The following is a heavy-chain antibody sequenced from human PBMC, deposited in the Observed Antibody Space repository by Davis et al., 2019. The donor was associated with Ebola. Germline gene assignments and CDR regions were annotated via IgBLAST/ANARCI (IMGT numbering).Heavy chain of an antibody. CDR3: TLLQEHL. CDR1: GFTFSNAW. Sequence: GESLKISCAASGFTFSNAWMSWIRQAPGKGLEWVSYISSSGSTIYYADSVKGRFTISRDNAKNSLYLQMNSLHQGPIGLPPGTLLQEHLWG. CDR2: ISSSGSTI. J-gene: IGHJ6*01. V-gene: IGHV3-11*01.